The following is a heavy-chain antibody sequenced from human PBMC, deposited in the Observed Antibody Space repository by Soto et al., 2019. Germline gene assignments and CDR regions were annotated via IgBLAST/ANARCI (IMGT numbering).Heavy chain of an antibody. CDR2: IYYSEST. J-gene: IGHJ4*02. CDR1: GGSISSGGYY. D-gene: IGHD3-9*01. V-gene: IGHV4-31*03. Sequence: QVQLQESGPGLVKPSQTLSLTCTVSGGSISSGGYYWSWVRQHPGKGLEWIGYIYYSESTYSNPSLKSRVTISIDTSKNQFSQKLSSVTAADTAVYYCARYFDWNFDYWGQGTLVTVSS. CDR3: ARYFDWNFDY.